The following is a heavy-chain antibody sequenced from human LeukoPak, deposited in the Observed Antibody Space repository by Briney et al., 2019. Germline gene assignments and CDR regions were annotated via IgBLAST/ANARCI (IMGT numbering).Heavy chain of an antibody. D-gene: IGHD1-26*01. CDR1: GFSLSTSGVG. V-gene: IGHV2-5*01. CDR3: AHNGQHQWATWFDP. J-gene: IGHJ5*02. CDR2: IYWNDDK. Sequence: SGPTLVKPTQTLTLTCTFSGFSLSTSGVGVGWIRQPPGKALEWLALIYWNDDKRYSPSLKSRLTITKDTSKNQVVLTMTNMDPVDTATHYCAHNGQHQWATWFDPWGQGTLVTVSS.